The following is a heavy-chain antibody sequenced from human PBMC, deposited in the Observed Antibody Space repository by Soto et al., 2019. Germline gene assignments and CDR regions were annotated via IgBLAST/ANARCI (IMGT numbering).Heavy chain of an antibody. V-gene: IGHV1-18*01. D-gene: IGHD1-20*01. CDR3: ARDRSLTGSYWFDP. CDR2: ISAYNGNT. J-gene: IGHJ5*02. CDR1: GYTFTSYG. Sequence: ASVKVSCTASGYTFTSYGISWVRQAPGQGLEWMGWISAYNGNTNYAQKLQGRVTMTTDTSTSTAYMELRSLRSDDTAVYYCARDRSLTGSYWFDPWGQGTLVTVSS.